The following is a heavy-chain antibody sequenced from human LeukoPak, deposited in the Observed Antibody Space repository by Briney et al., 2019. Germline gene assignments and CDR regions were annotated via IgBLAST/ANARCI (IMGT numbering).Heavy chain of an antibody. CDR2: ISSGGST. J-gene: IGHJ3*02. V-gene: IGHV3-53*01. D-gene: IGHD1-26*01. CDR1: GFTVSSNY. CDR3: ARGGDIVGATRSAFDI. Sequence: GGSLRLSCAASGFTVSSNYISWVRQAPGKGLEWVSVISSGGSTYYADSVTGRFTISRDNSKNTLYLQMNSLRAEDTAVYYCARGGDIVGATRSAFDIWGQGTLVTVSS.